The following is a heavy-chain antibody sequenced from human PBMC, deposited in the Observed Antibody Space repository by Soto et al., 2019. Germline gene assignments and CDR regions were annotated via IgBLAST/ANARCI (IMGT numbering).Heavy chain of an antibody. J-gene: IGHJ5*02. D-gene: IGHD6-6*01. CDR1: GYTFTGYY. CDR2: INPNSGGT. Sequence: VASVKVSCKASGYTFTGYYMHWVRQAPGQGLEWMGWINPNSGGTNYAQKFQGRVTMTRDTSISTAYMELSRLRSDDTAVYYCARDVAARSIPYNWFDPWGQGTLVTVS. CDR3: ARDVAARSIPYNWFDP. V-gene: IGHV1-2*02.